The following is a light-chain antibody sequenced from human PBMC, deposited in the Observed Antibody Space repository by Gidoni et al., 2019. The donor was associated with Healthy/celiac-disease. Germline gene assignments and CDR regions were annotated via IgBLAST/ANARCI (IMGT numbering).Light chain of an antibody. CDR1: QIISSY. CDR2: AAS. J-gene: IGKJ2*01. Sequence: DIQMTQSPSSLSASVGDSVTITCRASQIISSYLNWYQQKPGKAHKLLIYAASSLQSGVPSRFSGSGSGTDFTLTISSLQPEDFATYYCQQSYSTPYTFGQGTKLEI. CDR3: QQSYSTPYT. V-gene: IGKV1-39*01.